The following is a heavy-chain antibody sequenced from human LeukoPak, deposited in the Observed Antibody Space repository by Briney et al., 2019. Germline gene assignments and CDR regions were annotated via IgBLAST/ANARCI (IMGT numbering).Heavy chain of an antibody. CDR3: ARDFRAVAESYYYYYMDV. CDR1: GFTFSSYS. CDR2: ISRSSSYI. D-gene: IGHD6-19*01. V-gene: IGHV3-21*01. J-gene: IGHJ6*03. Sequence: KPGGSLRLSCAASGFTFSSYSINWVRQAPGKGLEWVSSISRSSSYIYYADSVKGRFTISRDNAKNSLYLQMNSLRAEDTAVYYCARDFRAVAESYYYYYMDVWGKGTTVTVSS.